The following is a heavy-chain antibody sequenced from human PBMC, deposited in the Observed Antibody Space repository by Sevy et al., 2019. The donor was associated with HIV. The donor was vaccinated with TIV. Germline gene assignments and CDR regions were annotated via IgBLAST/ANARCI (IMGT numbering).Heavy chain of an antibody. CDR1: GFSIDSYG. V-gene: IGHV3-23*01. CDR2: ISGSGTRS. Sequence: GGSLRLSCAVSGFSIDSYGMTWVRQAPGKGLEWVSGISGSGTRSYYADSVKGRFSISRDNSKNRLYLQMNSLRSEDKAIYYGAKGGGGHYDPDEIGYYFYYYNMDVWGKGTTVTVSS. CDR3: AKGGGGHYDPDEIGYYFYYYNMDV. D-gene: IGHD3-22*01. J-gene: IGHJ6*03.